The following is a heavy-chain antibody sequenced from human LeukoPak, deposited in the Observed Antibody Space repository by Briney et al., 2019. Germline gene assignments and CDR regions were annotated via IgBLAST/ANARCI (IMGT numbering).Heavy chain of an antibody. Sequence: GGSLRLSCAASGFIFNTNAMTWVRQAPGKGLEWVSTITGSDDSSFYANSVKGRFTISRDNSKNTLYLQMNSLRAEDTAVYYCAKGYCSGGSCYWFGQYYYYGMDVWGQGTTVTVSS. CDR1: GFIFNTNA. CDR2: ITGSDDSS. D-gene: IGHD2-15*01. J-gene: IGHJ6*02. CDR3: AKGYCSGGSCYWFGQYYYYGMDV. V-gene: IGHV3-23*01.